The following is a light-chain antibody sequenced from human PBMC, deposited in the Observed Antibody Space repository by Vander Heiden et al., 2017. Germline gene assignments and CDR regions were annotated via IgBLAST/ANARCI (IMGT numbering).Light chain of an antibody. J-gene: IGLJ2*01. CDR3: QAADSSGTYVV. Sequence: SYELTQPPSVSVSPVQTASIPCSVDALPKQYESWYQQKPGKDPVLVIYKESERPAGIPERVSGSSSGTTGTLTTRGVQAEDEADYYCQAADSSGTYVVVGGGTKLTVL. CDR1: ALPKQY. CDR2: KES. V-gene: IGLV3-25*03.